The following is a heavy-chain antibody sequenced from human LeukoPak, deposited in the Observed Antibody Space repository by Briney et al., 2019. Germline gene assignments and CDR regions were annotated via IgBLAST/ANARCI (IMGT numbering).Heavy chain of an antibody. CDR3: AREEVQQLAFDY. V-gene: IGHV3-64*01. Sequence: GGSLRLSCAASGFTFSSYAMHWVRQAPGKGLEYVSAISSNGGSTYYANSVKGRFTISRDNSKNTLYLQMGSLRAEDMAVYYCAREEVQQLAFDYWGQGTLVTVSS. CDR1: GFTFSSYA. J-gene: IGHJ4*02. CDR2: ISSNGGST. D-gene: IGHD6-13*01.